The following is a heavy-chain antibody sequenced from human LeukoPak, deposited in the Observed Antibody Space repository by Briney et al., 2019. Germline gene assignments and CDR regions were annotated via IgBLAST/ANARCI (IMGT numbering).Heavy chain of an antibody. D-gene: IGHD4-23*01. V-gene: IGHV3-21*01. CDR1: GFTFSSYS. CDR2: ISSSSSYI. Sequence: GGSLRLSCAASGFTFSSYSMNWVRQAPGKGLEWVSSISSSSSYIYYADSVKGRFTISRDNAKNSLYPQMNSLRAEDTAVYYCAGSYGGNTIDYWGQGTLVTVSS. J-gene: IGHJ4*02. CDR3: AGSYGGNTIDY.